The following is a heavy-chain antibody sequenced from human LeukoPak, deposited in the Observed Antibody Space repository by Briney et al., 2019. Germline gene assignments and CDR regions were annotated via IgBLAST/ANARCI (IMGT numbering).Heavy chain of an antibody. V-gene: IGHV1-8*01. CDR3: ARGRLGSSSWLNWFDP. J-gene: IGHJ5*02. CDR1: GYTFTSYD. CDR2: MNPNSGNT. D-gene: IGHD6-13*01. Sequence: ASVEVSCKASGYTFTSYDINWVRPATGQGLEWMGWMNPNSGNTGYAQKFQGRVTMTRNTSISTAYMELSSLRSEDTAVYYCARGRLGSSSWLNWFDPWGQGTLVTVSS.